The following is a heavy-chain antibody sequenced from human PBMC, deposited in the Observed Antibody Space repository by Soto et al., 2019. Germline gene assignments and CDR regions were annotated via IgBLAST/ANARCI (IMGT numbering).Heavy chain of an antibody. CDR2: ITWNSDEI. D-gene: IGHD3-22*01. Sequence: EVQLVESGGGLVQPGRSLRLSCAASEFTFDDYAMHWVRQRPGRGLEWVSGITWNSDEIGYPDFVKGRFSISRDNAKKYLYLQMNSLSPDDTALYFCAASRGFDSSGYSGYYYGMDVWGQGTTVTVAS. CDR1: EFTFDDYA. V-gene: IGHV3-9*01. CDR3: AASRGFDSSGYSGYYYGMDV. J-gene: IGHJ6*02.